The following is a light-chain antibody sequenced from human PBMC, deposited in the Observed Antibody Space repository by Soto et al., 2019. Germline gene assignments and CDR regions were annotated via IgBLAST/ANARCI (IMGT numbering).Light chain of an antibody. CDR1: SSDVGGYNY. Sequence: QSALTQPASVSGSPGQSITLSCTGTSSDVGGYNYVSWYQQHPGKVPKLIIYDVSNRPSGVSNRFSGSKSRNTAYLTISGLQAEDEADYYCTSYTTSANFVFGGGTKVTVL. V-gene: IGLV2-14*03. CDR2: DVS. CDR3: TSYTTSANFV. J-gene: IGLJ3*02.